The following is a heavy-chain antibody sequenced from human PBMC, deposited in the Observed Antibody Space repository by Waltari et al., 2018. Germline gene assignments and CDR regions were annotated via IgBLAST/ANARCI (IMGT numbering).Heavy chain of an antibody. CDR2: ISYAGGYK. Sequence: QVQLVQSGGGVVQPGRSLSLSCAASGFTFSNYAMYWVRQAPGKGLEWVALISYAGGYKYYVDSVKCRVTISRDYSKNALYLQMNSLRPEDTAVYYCARAGDWVTTNSWGNYYYCGMDVWGQGTTVSVSS. J-gene: IGHJ6*02. CDR3: ARAGDWVTTNSWGNYYYCGMDV. CDR1: GFTFSNYA. V-gene: IGHV3-30*04. D-gene: IGHD4-17*01.